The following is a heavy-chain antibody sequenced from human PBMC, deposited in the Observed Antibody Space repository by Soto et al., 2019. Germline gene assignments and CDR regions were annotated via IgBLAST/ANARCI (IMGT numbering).Heavy chain of an antibody. D-gene: IGHD3-10*01. CDR1: GGTFSSYT. J-gene: IGHJ4*02. Sequence: QVQLVQSGAEVKKPGSSVKVSCKASGGTFSSYTISWVRQAPGQGLEWMGRIIPILGIANYAQKFQGRVTITAEKSTSTAYMELSSLRSEDTAVYYCARDFMVRGVNYFDYWGQGTLVTVSS. CDR2: IIPILGIA. CDR3: ARDFMVRGVNYFDY. V-gene: IGHV1-69*08.